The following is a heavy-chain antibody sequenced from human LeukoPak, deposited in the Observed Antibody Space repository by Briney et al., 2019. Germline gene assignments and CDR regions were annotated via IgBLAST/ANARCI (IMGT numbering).Heavy chain of an antibody. J-gene: IGHJ3*02. V-gene: IGHV4-59*12. CDR3: AKSNGYGLIDI. D-gene: IGHD3-22*01. CDR2: IFYSGST. CDR1: GGSISAYY. Sequence: SETLSLTCTVSGGSISAYYWTWIRQPPGKGLEWIGNIFYSGSTYYSPSLKSRVTISLDTSRNQFSLKLNSVTAADTAVYYCAKSNGYGLIDIWGQGTMVTVSS.